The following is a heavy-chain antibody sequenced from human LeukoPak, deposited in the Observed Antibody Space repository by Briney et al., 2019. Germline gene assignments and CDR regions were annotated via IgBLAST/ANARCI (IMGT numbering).Heavy chain of an antibody. CDR3: TRAPIGAAGPFDF. CDR2: VWDAGINT. V-gene: IGHV3-33*01. Sequence: GRSLRLSCAASGFTFSNYAMHWVRRAPGKGLEWVAAVWDAGINTHYADSVKGRVTISRDNSKNTVYLQMNSLRVEDTAVYYCTRAPIGAAGPFDFWGQGTLAAVSS. D-gene: IGHD6-13*01. CDR1: GFTFSNYA. J-gene: IGHJ4*02.